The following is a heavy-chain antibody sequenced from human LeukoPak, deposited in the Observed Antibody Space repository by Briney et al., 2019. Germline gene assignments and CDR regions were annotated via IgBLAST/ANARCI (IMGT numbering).Heavy chain of an antibody. Sequence: PGGSLRLSCAASGFTFSSYSMNWVRQAPGKGLEWVSYISSSSSTIYYADSVKGRFTISRDNSKNTLYLQMNSLRAEDTAVYYCARDSEDIVVVPAAMGDAFDIWGQGTMVTVSS. CDR1: GFTFSSYS. CDR3: ARDSEDIVVVPAAMGDAFDI. CDR2: ISSSSSTI. V-gene: IGHV3-48*01. D-gene: IGHD2-2*01. J-gene: IGHJ3*02.